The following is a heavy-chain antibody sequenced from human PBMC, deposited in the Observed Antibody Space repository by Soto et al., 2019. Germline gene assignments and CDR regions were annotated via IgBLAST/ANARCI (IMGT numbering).Heavy chain of an antibody. V-gene: IGHV4-59*01. CDR2: IYYSGST. Sequence: SETLSLTCTVSGGSISSYYWSWIRQPPGKGLEWIGYIYYSGSTNYNPSLKSRVTISVDTSKNQFSLKLSSVTAADTAVYYCAREGLDDAFDIWGQGTMVTVSS. CDR1: GGSISSYY. D-gene: IGHD1-1*01. J-gene: IGHJ3*02. CDR3: AREGLDDAFDI.